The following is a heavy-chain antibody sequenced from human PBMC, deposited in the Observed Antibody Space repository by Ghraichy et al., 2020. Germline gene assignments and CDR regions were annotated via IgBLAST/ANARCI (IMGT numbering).Heavy chain of an antibody. V-gene: IGHV4-59*01. D-gene: IGHD3-22*01. Sequence: SETLSLTCTVSGGSISSYYWSWIRQPPGKGLEWIGYIYYSGSTNCNPSLKSRVTISVDTSKNQFSLKLSSVTAADTAVYYCARNGGYYDSSGYLGVWGQGTMVTVSS. J-gene: IGHJ3*01. CDR1: GGSISSYY. CDR2: IYYSGST. CDR3: ARNGGYYDSSGYLGV.